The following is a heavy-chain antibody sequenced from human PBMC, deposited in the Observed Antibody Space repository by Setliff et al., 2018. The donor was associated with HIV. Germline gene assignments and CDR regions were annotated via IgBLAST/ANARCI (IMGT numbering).Heavy chain of an antibody. V-gene: IGHV4-31*03. CDR2: IYYSGSI. Sequence: SETLSLTCSVSGGSTTSGGYYWSWIRQHPGKGLEYIGYIYYSGSICYNPSLKSRVTMSIDTSTQQFFLNVTSVTAADTAVYYCAGFSYNFWVYRFDHWGQGALVTVS. D-gene: IGHD3-3*01. CDR3: AGFSYNFWVYRFDH. J-gene: IGHJ4*02. CDR1: GGSTTSGGYY.